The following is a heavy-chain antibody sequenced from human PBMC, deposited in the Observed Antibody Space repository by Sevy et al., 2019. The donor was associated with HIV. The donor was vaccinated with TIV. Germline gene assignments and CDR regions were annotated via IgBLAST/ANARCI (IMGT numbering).Heavy chain of an antibody. CDR1: TFTFGHYA. Sequence: GGSLRLSCAASTFTFGHYAMHWVRQAPGKGLQWVAGISYEGSNEYYTDSVKGRFTISRDNSKNTLNLEMNNLRVEDTALYYCARDWGTRPTAIVYYFDFWGQGIPVTVSS. J-gene: IGHJ4*02. CDR3: ARDWGTRPTAIVYYFDF. CDR2: ISYEGSNE. D-gene: IGHD3-16*01. V-gene: IGHV3-30*04.